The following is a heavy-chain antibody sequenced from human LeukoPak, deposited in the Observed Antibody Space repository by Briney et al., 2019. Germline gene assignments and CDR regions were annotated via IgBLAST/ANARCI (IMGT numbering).Heavy chain of an antibody. Sequence: AGRSLRLSCAASGFTFRSYGMHWVRQAPGKGLEWVAFIRYDGSNKYYADSVKGRFTISRDNSKNTLYLEKNTLRAEDAAVYYFAKDAIVVVPAAILDNWGQGTLVTVSS. CDR3: AKDAIVVVPAAILDN. J-gene: IGHJ4*02. CDR2: IRYDGSNK. V-gene: IGHV3-30*02. CDR1: GFTFRSYG. D-gene: IGHD2-2*02.